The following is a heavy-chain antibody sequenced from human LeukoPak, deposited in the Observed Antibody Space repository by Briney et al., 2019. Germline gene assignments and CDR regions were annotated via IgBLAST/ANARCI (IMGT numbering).Heavy chain of an antibody. D-gene: IGHD5-18*01. CDR1: GFTFSSYS. CDR3: ARELVDTAMVTVNAFDI. Sequence: GGSLRLSXAASGFTFSSYSMNWVRQAPGKGLEWVSYISSSSSTIYYADSVKGRFTISRDNAKNSLYLQMNSLRAEDTAVYYCARELVDTAMVTVNAFDIWGQGTMVTVSS. CDR2: ISSSSSTI. J-gene: IGHJ3*02. V-gene: IGHV3-48*01.